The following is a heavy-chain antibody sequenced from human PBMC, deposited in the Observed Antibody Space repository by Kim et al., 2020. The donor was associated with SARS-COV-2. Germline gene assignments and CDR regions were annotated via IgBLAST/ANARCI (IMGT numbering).Heavy chain of an antibody. CDR2: IYYSGST. CDR3: ARLYYYDSSGYYSGMDV. D-gene: IGHD3-22*01. CDR1: GGSISSYY. V-gene: IGHV4-59*08. J-gene: IGHJ6*02. Sequence: SETLSLTCTVSGGSISSYYWSWIRQPPGKGLEWIGYIYYSGSTNYNPSLKSRVTISVDTSKNQFSLKLSSVTAADTAVYYCARLYYYDSSGYYSGMDVWGRGTTVTVSS.